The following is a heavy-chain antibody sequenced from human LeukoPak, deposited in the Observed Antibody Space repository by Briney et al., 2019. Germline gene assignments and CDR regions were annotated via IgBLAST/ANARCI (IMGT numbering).Heavy chain of an antibody. CDR1: GFTFSSYE. CDR2: ISVSGNT. D-gene: IGHD2-21*01. J-gene: IGHJ4*02. Sequence: GGSLRLSCAASGFTFSSYEMSWVRQAPGKGLEWVSAISVSGNTYHADSVKGRFTISRDSSKNTLYLQMNRLRAEDAAVYYCAKAPVTTCSGAYCYPFDYWGQGTLVTVSS. V-gene: IGHV3-23*01. CDR3: AKAPVTTCSGAYCYPFDY.